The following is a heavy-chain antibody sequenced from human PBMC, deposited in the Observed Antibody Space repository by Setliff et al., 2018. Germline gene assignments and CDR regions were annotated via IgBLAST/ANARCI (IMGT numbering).Heavy chain of an antibody. J-gene: IGHJ4*02. CDR3: RYWGGYYNNDY. CDR1: GGSFTNYY. CDR2: INDSGNT. V-gene: IGHV4-34*01. Sequence: TSETLSLTCTVYGGSFTNYYGGWIRQSPAKGLEWIGEINDSGNTNYSPSLKSRLTISIDASTNQFSLKLYSVTAADTAVYYCRYWGGYYNNDYWGQGTLVTVSS. D-gene: IGHD3-3*01.